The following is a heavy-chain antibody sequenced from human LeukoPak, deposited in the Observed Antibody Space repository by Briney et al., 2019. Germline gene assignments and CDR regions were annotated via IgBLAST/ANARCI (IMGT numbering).Heavy chain of an antibody. CDR1: GFTVRNNH. CDR2: IDSRDNT. D-gene: IGHD5-24*01. Sequence: GGSLRLSCAASGFTVRNNHMSWVRQAPGKGLEWVSVIDSRDNTYHADSVKGRFTISRHTSKNTLYLQKNSLRAEDTAVYYCARESTPLRGAFDPWGPGTLVTVSS. V-gene: IGHV3-53*04. J-gene: IGHJ5*02. CDR3: ARESTPLRGAFDP.